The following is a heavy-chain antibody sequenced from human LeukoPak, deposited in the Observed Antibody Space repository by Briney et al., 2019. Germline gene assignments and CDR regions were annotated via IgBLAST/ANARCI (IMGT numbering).Heavy chain of an antibody. CDR2: TNPSGGST. V-gene: IGHV1-46*01. Sequence: ASVKVSCKASGYTFTSYYMHWVRQAPGQGLEWMGITNPSGGSTSYAQKFQGRVTMTRDMSTSTVYMELSSLRSEDTAVYYCARVEGRDGYNPLDAFDIWGQGTMVTVSS. J-gene: IGHJ3*02. CDR1: GYTFTSYY. CDR3: ARVEGRDGYNPLDAFDI. D-gene: IGHD5-24*01.